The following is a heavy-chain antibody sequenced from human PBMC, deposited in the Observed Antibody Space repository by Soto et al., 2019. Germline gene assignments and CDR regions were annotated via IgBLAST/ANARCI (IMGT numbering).Heavy chain of an antibody. CDR3: ARGITLPTPLDY. D-gene: IGHD1-20*01. Sequence: QVQLVQSGAEEKKPGASVKVSCKASGYTFTSYAMHWVRQAPGQRLEWMGWINAGNGNTKYSQKFQGRVTITRDTFASTAYMELSSLRSEDTAVYYCARGITLPTPLDYWGQGTLVTVSS. J-gene: IGHJ4*02. V-gene: IGHV1-3*05. CDR2: INAGNGNT. CDR1: GYTFTSYA.